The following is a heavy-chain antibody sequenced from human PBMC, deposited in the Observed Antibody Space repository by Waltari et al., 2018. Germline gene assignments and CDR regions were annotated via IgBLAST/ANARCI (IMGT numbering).Heavy chain of an antibody. CDR3: ARDVYASGGDYFDG. D-gene: IGHD2-8*01. CDR2: IGYRTSYI. V-gene: IGHV3-21*01. CDR1: GFTFGDYD. J-gene: IGHJ4*02. Sequence: EVQLVESGGGLVKPGGSLRLSGATSGFTFGDYDMNWIRQSPGRGLGWLSSIGYRTSYIFYADSVKGRFTISRDNANNLLYLHMSGLRVEDTAVYFCARDVYASGGDYFDGWGQGTLVTVSS.